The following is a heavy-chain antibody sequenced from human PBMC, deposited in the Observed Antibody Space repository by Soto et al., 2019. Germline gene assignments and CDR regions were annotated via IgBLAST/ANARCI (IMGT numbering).Heavy chain of an antibody. J-gene: IGHJ6*03. D-gene: IGHD6-6*01. CDR3: ARAPTPATSIAARRGYYYYMDV. CDR2: INSDGSST. Sequence: GGSLRLSCAASGFTFSSYWMHWVRQAPGKGLVWVSRINSDGSSTSYADSVKGRFTISRDNAKNTLYLQMNSLRAEDTAVYYCARAPTPATSIAARRGYYYYMDVWGKGTTVTVSS. V-gene: IGHV3-74*01. CDR1: GFTFSSYW.